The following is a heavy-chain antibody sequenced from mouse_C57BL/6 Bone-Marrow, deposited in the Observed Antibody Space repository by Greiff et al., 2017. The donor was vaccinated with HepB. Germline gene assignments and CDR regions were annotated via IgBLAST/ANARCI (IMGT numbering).Heavy chain of an antibody. V-gene: IGHV5-15*01. CDR1: GFTFSDYG. Sequence: EVQLVESGGGLVQPGGSLKLSCAASGFTFSDYGMAWVRQAPRKGPEWVAFISNLAYSIYYADTVTGRFTISRENAKNTLYLEMSSLRSEDTATYYCARHGGPAWFAYWGQGTLVTVSA. D-gene: IGHD1-1*02. CDR2: ISNLAYSI. CDR3: ARHGGPAWFAY. J-gene: IGHJ3*01.